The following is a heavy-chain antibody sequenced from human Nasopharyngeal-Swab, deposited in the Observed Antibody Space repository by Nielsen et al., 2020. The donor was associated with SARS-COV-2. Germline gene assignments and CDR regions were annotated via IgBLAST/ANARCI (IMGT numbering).Heavy chain of an antibody. CDR3: ASGSPIDVVPAARHPRQFDY. CDR1: GFTFDDYA. Sequence: GESLKISCAASGFTFDDYAMHWVRQAPGKGLEWVSLISWDGGSTYYADSVKGRFTISRDNSKNSLYLQMNSLRAEDTAVYYCASGSPIDVVPAARHPRQFDYWGQGTLVTVSS. V-gene: IGHV3-43D*04. CDR2: ISWDGGST. J-gene: IGHJ4*02. D-gene: IGHD2-2*01.